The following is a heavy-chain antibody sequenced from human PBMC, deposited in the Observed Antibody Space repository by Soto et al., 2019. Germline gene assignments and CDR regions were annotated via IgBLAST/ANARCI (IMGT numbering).Heavy chain of an antibody. J-gene: IGHJ2*01. CDR3: ARSPGEDYCSSSSCYTRGLFDP. Sequence: VMTSSKAPVYTNAHNELQSLIQAPAQELEWMGIINPSGGSTSYAPNFQGRVTMTRAPSTSTVYMELSSLRSEDTAVYYCARSPGEDYCSSSSCYTRGLFDPCGQGSLVTVSA. V-gene: IGHV1-46*01. D-gene: IGHD2-2*02. CDR2: INPSGGST. CDR1: VYTNAHNE.